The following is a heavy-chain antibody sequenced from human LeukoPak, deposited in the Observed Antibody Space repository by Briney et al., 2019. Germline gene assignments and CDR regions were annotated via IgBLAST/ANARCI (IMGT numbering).Heavy chain of an antibody. Sequence: SVKVSCKASGGTFSSYAIGWVRQAPGQGLEWMGGIIPIFGTANYAQKFQGRVTVTADESTSTAYMELSSLRSEDTAVYYCAREGTERDCSGGSCYSSFVWFDPWGQGTLVTVSS. D-gene: IGHD2-15*01. CDR2: IIPIFGTA. CDR3: AREGTERDCSGGSCYSSFVWFDP. V-gene: IGHV1-69*01. J-gene: IGHJ5*02. CDR1: GGTFSSYA.